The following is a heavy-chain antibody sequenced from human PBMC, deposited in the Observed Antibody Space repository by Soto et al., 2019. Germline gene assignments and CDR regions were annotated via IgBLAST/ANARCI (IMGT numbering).Heavy chain of an antibody. CDR3: ARQGLQGFGTTMFGAFDI. V-gene: IGHV4-39*01. CDR2: IYHSGIT. CDR1: GGSISSTNYY. Sequence: QLQLQESGPGLLKPSETLSLTCTVSGGSISSTNYYWGCLRQPPGKGLEWIGSIYHSGITYHNPSLTSRVTLSVDTATNQFSLRLSSVTAADAAVYFCARQGLQGFGTTMFGAFDIWGQGTMVAVSS. J-gene: IGHJ3*02. D-gene: IGHD3-10*02.